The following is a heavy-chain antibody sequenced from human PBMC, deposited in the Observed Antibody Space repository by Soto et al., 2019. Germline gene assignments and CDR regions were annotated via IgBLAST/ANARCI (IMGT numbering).Heavy chain of an antibody. CDR3: ARDSKYSSGWYGRIYYYYGMDV. J-gene: IGHJ6*02. CDR1: GYTFTSYY. D-gene: IGHD6-19*01. Sequence: VKVSCKASGYTFTSYYMHWVRQAPGQGLEWMGIINPSGGSTSYAQKFQGRVTMTRDTSTSTVYMELSSLRSEDTAVYYCARDSKYSSGWYGRIYYYYGMDVWGQGTTVTVSS. CDR2: INPSGGST. V-gene: IGHV1-46*01.